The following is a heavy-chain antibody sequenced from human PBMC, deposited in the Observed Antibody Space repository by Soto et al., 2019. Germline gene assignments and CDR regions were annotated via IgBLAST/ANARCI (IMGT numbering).Heavy chain of an antibody. V-gene: IGHV4-30-2*01. CDR3: ARVLSP. Sequence: QLQLQESGSGLVKPSQTLSLTCAVSGGSISSGGYSWSWIRQPPGKGLEWIGYIYHSGSTYYNPSLKSRDTISIDKYQNQYSLQLRSVTASDTAVYYCARVLSPWGQGTLVTVSS. CDR1: GGSISSGGYS. CDR2: IYHSGST. J-gene: IGHJ5*02.